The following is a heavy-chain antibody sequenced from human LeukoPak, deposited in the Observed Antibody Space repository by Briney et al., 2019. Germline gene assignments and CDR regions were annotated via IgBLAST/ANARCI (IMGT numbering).Heavy chain of an antibody. D-gene: IGHD5-18*01. CDR3: ARHVIQLWLPGTPNWFDP. V-gene: IGHV4-39*01. Sequence: SETLSLTCTVSGGSITSPSYYWGWVRQPPGKGLEWIGSMHHTGMTYYSPSLKSRVTISVDTSNNHFSLKLTYVTAADTAVYYCARHVIQLWLPGTPNWFDPWGQGTLVTVSS. J-gene: IGHJ5*02. CDR1: GGSITSPSYY. CDR2: MHHTGMT.